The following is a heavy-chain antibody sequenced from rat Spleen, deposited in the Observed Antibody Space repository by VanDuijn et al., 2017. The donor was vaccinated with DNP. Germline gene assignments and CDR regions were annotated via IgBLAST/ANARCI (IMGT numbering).Heavy chain of an antibody. CDR3: TRDLGY. Sequence: QVQLKESGPGLVQPSQTLSLTCTVSGFSLTSYHVHWVRQPPRKVLEWMGRIQSGGSTDYNSALKSRLSISRDTSKSLVFLKMNSLQTEDTAIYYCTRDLGYWGQGVMVTVSS. J-gene: IGHJ2*01. CDR2: IQSGGST. D-gene: IGHD4-6*01. CDR1: GFSLTSYH. V-gene: IGHV2S1*01.